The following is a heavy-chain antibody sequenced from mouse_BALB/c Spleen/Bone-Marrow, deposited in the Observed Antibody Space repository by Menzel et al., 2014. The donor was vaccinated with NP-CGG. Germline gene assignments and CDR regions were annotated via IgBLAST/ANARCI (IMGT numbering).Heavy chain of an antibody. J-gene: IGHJ2*01. CDR3: ARGSSYFDY. CDR2: ISDGGSYT. D-gene: IGHD1-1*01. V-gene: IGHV5-4*02. Sequence: EVQLVESGGGLVQPGGSRKLSCAASGFTFSDYYMYWVRQTPEKRLEWVATISDGGSYTYYPDSVKGRFTISRDNAKNNLYLQMSSLKSEDTAMYYCARGSSYFDYWGQGTTLTVSS. CDR1: GFTFSDYY.